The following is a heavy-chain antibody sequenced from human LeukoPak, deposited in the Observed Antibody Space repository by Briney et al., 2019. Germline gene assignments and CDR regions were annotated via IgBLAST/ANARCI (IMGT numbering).Heavy chain of an antibody. D-gene: IGHD4-17*01. J-gene: IGHJ4*02. Sequence: GGSLRLSCAASGFTFSSDWMSWVRQAPGKGLEWVANIKQDGSEKYYVDSVKGRFTISRDNAKNSLYLQMNSLRAEDTAVYYCARGSPLWGDYYFDYWGQGTLVTVSS. CDR3: ARGSPLWGDYYFDY. CDR2: IKQDGSEK. CDR1: GFTFSSDW. V-gene: IGHV3-7*01.